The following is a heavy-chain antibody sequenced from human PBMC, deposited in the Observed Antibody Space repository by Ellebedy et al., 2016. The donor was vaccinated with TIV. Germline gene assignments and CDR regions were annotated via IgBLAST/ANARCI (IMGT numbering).Heavy chain of an antibody. Sequence: GESLKISXAASGFTFRSYPMNWVRQAPGKGLEWVSGISTSGDSTYYADSVKGRFTISRDNAKNSLYLQMNSLRAEDTAVYYCARGRWELRLGADYWGQGTLVTVSS. V-gene: IGHV3-23*01. D-gene: IGHD1-26*01. CDR1: GFTFRSYP. J-gene: IGHJ4*02. CDR2: ISTSGDST. CDR3: ARGRWELRLGADY.